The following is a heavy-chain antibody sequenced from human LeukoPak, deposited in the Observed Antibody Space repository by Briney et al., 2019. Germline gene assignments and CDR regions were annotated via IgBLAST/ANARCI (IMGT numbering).Heavy chain of an antibody. J-gene: IGHJ4*02. CDR3: ASQYTSSRIFDD. V-gene: IGHV3-21*01. CDR1: GFTFSDYA. CDR2: ISNSGGNT. D-gene: IGHD6-13*01. Sequence: GGSLRLSCAASGFTFSDYAMIWVRQAPGKGLEWVSAISNSGGNTYFADSVKGRFTVSRDNAKNSLYLQMNSLRAEDTAVYFCASQYTSSRIFDDWGQGTLVTVSS.